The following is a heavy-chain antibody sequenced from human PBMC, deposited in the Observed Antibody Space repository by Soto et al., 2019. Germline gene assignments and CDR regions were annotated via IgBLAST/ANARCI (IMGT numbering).Heavy chain of an antibody. CDR2: IYYSGST. D-gene: IGHD1-20*01. V-gene: IGHV4-59*01. CDR1: GGSISSYR. CDR3: ARGGVVTGTSDFDY. Sequence: SETLSLTCTVSGGSISSYRWSWIRQPPGKGLEWIGYIYYSGSTNYNPSLKSRVTISVDTSKNQFSLKLSSVTAADTAVYYCARGGVVTGTSDFDYWGQGTLVTVS. J-gene: IGHJ4*02.